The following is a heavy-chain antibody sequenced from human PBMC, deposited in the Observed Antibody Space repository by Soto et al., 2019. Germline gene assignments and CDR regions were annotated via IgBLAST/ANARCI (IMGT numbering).Heavy chain of an antibody. Sequence: ASVKVSCKASGYSFTGYSMHWVRQAPGQGLEWMGWINPKNGATNYAQKFQGWVTMIRDTSISTAYMELSNLKSDDTALYYCATDLRSFPVTTFDYWGQGTLVTVDS. CDR2: INPKNGAT. V-gene: IGHV1-2*04. J-gene: IGHJ4*02. CDR3: ATDLRSFPVTTFDY. CDR1: GYSFTGYS. D-gene: IGHD4-17*01.